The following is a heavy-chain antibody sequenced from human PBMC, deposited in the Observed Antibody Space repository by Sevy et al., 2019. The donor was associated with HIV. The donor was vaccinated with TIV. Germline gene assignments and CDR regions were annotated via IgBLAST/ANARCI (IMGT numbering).Heavy chain of an antibody. CDR3: ARGDIVATGGFDY. Sequence: SQTLSLTCAISGDSASSNSAAWNWIRQSPSRGLEWLGRTYYRSKWYNDYAVSVKSRIIINPDTPKNQFSLQLNSVTPEDTAVYYCARGDIVATGGFDYWGQGTLVTVSS. J-gene: IGHJ4*02. CDR2: TYYRSKWYN. V-gene: IGHV6-1*01. D-gene: IGHD5-12*01. CDR1: GDSASSNSAA.